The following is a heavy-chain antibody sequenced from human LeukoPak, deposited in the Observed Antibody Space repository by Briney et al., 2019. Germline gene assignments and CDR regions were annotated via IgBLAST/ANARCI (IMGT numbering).Heavy chain of an antibody. CDR1: GIAVSSNY. D-gene: IGHD2-15*01. V-gene: IGHV3-7*05. CDR3: ASHQEWQLPSAFDV. Sequence: QPGGSLRLSCAASGIAVSSNYMSWVRQAPGKGLEWVANIKQDGSEKYYVDSVKGRFTISRDNAKNSLYLQMNSLRAEDTAVYYCASHQEWQLPSAFDVWGQGTMVTVSS. J-gene: IGHJ3*01. CDR2: IKQDGSEK.